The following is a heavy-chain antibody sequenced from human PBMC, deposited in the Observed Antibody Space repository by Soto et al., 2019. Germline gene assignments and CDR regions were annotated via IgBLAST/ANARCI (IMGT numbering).Heavy chain of an antibody. CDR1: GGTFSSYT. D-gene: IGHD3-9*01. Sequence: SVKVSCKASGGTFSSYTISWVRQAPGQGLEWMVRIIPILGIANYAQKFQGRVTITADKSTSTAYMELSSLRSEDTAVYYCARDRPYYDILTGYEVPTDAFDIWGQGTMVTVSS. CDR2: IIPILGIA. J-gene: IGHJ3*02. CDR3: ARDRPYYDILTGYEVPTDAFDI. V-gene: IGHV1-69*04.